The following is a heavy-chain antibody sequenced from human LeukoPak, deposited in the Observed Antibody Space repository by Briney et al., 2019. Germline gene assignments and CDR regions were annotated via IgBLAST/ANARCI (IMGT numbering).Heavy chain of an antibody. J-gene: IGHJ4*02. CDR1: GFTFSSYA. D-gene: IGHD3-10*01. V-gene: IGHV3-23*01. CDR2: ISGSGGST. Sequence: GGSLRLSCAASGFTFSSYAMSWVRQAPGKGLEWVSAISGSGGSTYYADSVKGRFTISRDNSKNTLYLQMNSLRAEDTAVYYCAKDKVVRRSGGSGDYWGQGTLVTVSS. CDR3: AKDKVVRRSGGSGDY.